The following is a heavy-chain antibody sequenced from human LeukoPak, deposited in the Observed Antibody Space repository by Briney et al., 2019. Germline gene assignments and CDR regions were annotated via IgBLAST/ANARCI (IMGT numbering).Heavy chain of an antibody. J-gene: IGHJ6*02. CDR3: ARVYYGSGSYYSQVGYYYYGMDV. D-gene: IGHD3-10*01. Sequence: ASVKVSCKASGYTFTSYGISWVRQAPGQGLEWMGWISAYNGNTNYAQKLQGRVTMTTDTSTSTAYMELRSLRSDDTAVYYCARVYYGSGSYYSQVGYYYYGMDVWGQGTTVTVSS. CDR2: ISAYNGNT. V-gene: IGHV1-18*01. CDR1: GYTFTSYG.